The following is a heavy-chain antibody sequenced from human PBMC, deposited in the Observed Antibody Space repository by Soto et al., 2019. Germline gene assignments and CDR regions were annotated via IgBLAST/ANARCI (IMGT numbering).Heavy chain of an antibody. Sequence: ASVKVSCKASGYTFTSYGISWVRQAPGQGLEWMGWISAYNGNTNYAQKLQGRVTVTTDTSTSTAYMELRSLRSDDTAVYYCARVRVYDILNGYYAPTTLDYWGQGTLVTVSS. CDR3: ARVRVYDILNGYYAPTTLDY. CDR1: GYTFTSYG. CDR2: ISAYNGNT. J-gene: IGHJ4*02. D-gene: IGHD3-9*01. V-gene: IGHV1-18*01.